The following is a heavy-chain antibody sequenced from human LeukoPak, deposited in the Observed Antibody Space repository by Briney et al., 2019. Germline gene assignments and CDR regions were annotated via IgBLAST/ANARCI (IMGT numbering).Heavy chain of an antibody. V-gene: IGHV3-30-3*01. Sequence: PGGSLRLSCAASGFTFSSYAMPWVRQAPGKGLEWVAVISYDGSNKYYADSVKGRFTISRDNSKNTVYLQMNSLRAEDTAVYYCAKDTVPIFIEVAGSFDFWGQGTLVTVSS. J-gene: IGHJ4*02. CDR3: AKDTVPIFIEVAGSFDF. CDR2: ISYDGSNK. CDR1: GFTFSSYA. D-gene: IGHD6-19*01.